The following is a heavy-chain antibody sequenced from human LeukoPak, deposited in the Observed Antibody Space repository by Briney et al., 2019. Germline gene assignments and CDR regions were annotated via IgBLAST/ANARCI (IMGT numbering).Heavy chain of an antibody. CDR3: ARVSSQVGTTSQYYFDY. CDR1: GGSISSSSYY. Sequence: PSETLSLTCTVSGGSISSSSYYWGWIRQPPGKGLEWIGYIYYSGSTSYNPSLKSRVTISVDTSKNQFSLKLSSVTAADTAVYYCARVSSQVGTTSQYYFDYWGQGTLVTVSS. J-gene: IGHJ4*02. V-gene: IGHV4-61*05. D-gene: IGHD1/OR15-1a*01. CDR2: IYYSGST.